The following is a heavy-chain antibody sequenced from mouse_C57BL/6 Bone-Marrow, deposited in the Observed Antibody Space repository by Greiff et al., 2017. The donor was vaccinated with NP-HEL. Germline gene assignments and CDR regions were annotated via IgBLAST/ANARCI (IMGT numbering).Heavy chain of an antibody. Sequence: EVHLVESGGGLVQPGGSLKLSCAASGFTFSDYGMAWVRQAPRKGPEWVAFISNLAYSIYYADTVTGRFTISRENAKNTLYLEMSSLRSEDTAMYYCARHAYDYGGAMDCWGQGTSVTVSS. V-gene: IGHV5-15*01. J-gene: IGHJ4*01. CDR2: ISNLAYSI. CDR3: ARHAYDYGGAMDC. CDR1: GFTFSDYG. D-gene: IGHD2-4*01.